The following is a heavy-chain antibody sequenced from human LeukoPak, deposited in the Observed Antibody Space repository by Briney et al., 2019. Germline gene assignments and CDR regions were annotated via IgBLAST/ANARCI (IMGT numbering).Heavy chain of an antibody. CDR1: GFTFSSDW. Sequence: TGGSLRLSCAASGFTFSSDWMHWVRQAPGKGLVWVSRINNDGSSTNYADSVKGRFTISRDNAKNTLYLQINSLGPEDTAVYYCARDRGYQIDYWGQGTLVTVSS. CDR2: INNDGSST. J-gene: IGHJ4*02. V-gene: IGHV3-74*01. D-gene: IGHD3-22*01. CDR3: ARDRGYQIDY.